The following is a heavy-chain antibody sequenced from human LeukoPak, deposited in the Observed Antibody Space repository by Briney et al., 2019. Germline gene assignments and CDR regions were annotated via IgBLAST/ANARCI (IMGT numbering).Heavy chain of an antibody. D-gene: IGHD3-9*01. Sequence: PGGSLRLSCAASGFTFRSYEMSWVRQAPGKGLEWVSAISGSGGSTYYADSVKGRFTISRDNSKSTLYLQMNSLRAEDTAVYYCAKAGANYDILSPSGYWGQGTLVTVSS. J-gene: IGHJ4*02. CDR1: GFTFRSYE. V-gene: IGHV3-23*01. CDR3: AKAGANYDILSPSGY. CDR2: ISGSGGST.